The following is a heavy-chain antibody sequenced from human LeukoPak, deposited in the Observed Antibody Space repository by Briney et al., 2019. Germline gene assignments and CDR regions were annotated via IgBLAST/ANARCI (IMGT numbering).Heavy chain of an antibody. Sequence: SETLSLTCAVSGYSISSGYYWGWIRQPPGKGLEWIGSIYHSGSTYYNSSLKSRVTISVDTSKNQFSLKLSSVTAADTAVYYCARGKKLPSLNWFDPWGQGTLVTVSS. CDR1: GYSISSGYY. CDR3: ARGKKLPSLNWFDP. V-gene: IGHV4-38-2*01. D-gene: IGHD2-15*01. J-gene: IGHJ5*02. CDR2: IYHSGST.